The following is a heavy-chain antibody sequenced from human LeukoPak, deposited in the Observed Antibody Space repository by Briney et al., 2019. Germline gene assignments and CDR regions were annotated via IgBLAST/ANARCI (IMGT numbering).Heavy chain of an antibody. CDR3: ARDRTAVADNDALDI. CDR2: ISRRSSYI. V-gene: IGHV3-21*01. Sequence: GGSLRLSCAASGFTFSTYTMNWVRQAPGKGLEWVSSISRRSSYIYYADSVKGRFTISRDNAKSSLYLQINSLRAEDTAVYYCARDRTAVADNDALDIWGQGTMVTVSS. CDR1: GFTFSTYT. D-gene: IGHD6-19*01. J-gene: IGHJ3*02.